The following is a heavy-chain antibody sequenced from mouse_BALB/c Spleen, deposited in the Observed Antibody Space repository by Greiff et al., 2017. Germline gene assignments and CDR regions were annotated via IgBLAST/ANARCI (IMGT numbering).Heavy chain of an antibody. D-gene: IGHD1-1*01. CDR1: GFTFSSVG. CDR2: ISSGSSTI. Sequence: DVHLVESGGGLVQPGGSRKLSCAASGFTFSSVGMHWVRQAPEKGLEWVAYISSGSSTIYYADTVKGRFTISRDNPKNTLFLQMTSLRAEDTAMYYCERLRTLYDAMDYWGQGTSVTVSS. J-gene: IGHJ4*01. V-gene: IGHV5-17*02. CDR3: ERLRTLYDAMDY.